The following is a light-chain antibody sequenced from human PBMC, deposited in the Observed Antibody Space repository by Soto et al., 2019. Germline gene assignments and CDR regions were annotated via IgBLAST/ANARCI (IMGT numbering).Light chain of an antibody. CDR3: QQGYSIPRT. CDR2: AAS. J-gene: IGKJ1*01. V-gene: IGKV1-39*01. CDR1: QTTTSY. Sequence: IWMTQSPSLLSASTGDRVTITCRASQTTTSYASWYQQKPGKAPKLLIYAASSLQSGVPSRFSGSGSGTDFTLTISSVQPEDFAAYYCQQGYSIPRTFGQGIKVDIK.